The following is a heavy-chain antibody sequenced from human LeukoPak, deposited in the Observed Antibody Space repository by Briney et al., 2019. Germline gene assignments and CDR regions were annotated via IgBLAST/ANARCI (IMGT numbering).Heavy chain of an antibody. CDR2: IYYSGST. Sequence: PSETLSLTCTVSGGSISSYYWSWIRQPPGKGLEWIGYIYYSGSTNYNPSLKSRVTISVDTSKNQFSLKLSSVTAADTAVYYCARLGRGGNWFDPWGQGTLVTVSS. V-gene: IGHV4-59*08. CDR3: ARLGRGGNWFDP. CDR1: GGSISSYY. J-gene: IGHJ5*02. D-gene: IGHD3-10*01.